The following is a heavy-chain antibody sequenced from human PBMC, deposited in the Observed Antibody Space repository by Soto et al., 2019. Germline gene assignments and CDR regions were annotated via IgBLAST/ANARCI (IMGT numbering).Heavy chain of an antibody. V-gene: IGHV3-7*01. Sequence: GSLRLSCAASGFSFGSYWLSWVREAPGRGLVWLATIKMDGSEKKYVDSVKGGFTMSRDNDKNSLYLQMDSLRAEDTAVYYCAKDSAYGSGASVNHSLDYWGHGTLVTVSS. J-gene: IGHJ4*01. CDR2: IKMDGSEK. CDR1: GFSFGSYW. CDR3: AKDSAYGSGASVNHSLDY. D-gene: IGHD3-10*01.